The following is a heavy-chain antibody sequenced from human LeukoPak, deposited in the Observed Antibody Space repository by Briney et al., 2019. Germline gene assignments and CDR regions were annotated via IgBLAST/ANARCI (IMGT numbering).Heavy chain of an antibody. J-gene: IGHJ4*02. CDR2: IYYSGST. CDR1: GGSISSSSYY. D-gene: IGHD6-6*01. V-gene: IGHV4-39*01. Sequence: SETLSLTCTVSGGSISSSSYYWGWIRQPPGKGLEWIGSIYYSGSTYYNPSLKSRVTISVDTSKNQFSLKLSSVTAADTAVYYCARGGRYSSSSGFDYWGQGTLVTVSS. CDR3: ARGGRYSSSSGFDY.